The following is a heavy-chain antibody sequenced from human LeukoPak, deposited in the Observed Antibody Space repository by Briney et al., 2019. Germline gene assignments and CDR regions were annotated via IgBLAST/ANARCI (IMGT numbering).Heavy chain of an antibody. V-gene: IGHV4-59*08. Sequence: SSETLSLTCTVSGGSLSSYYWSWIRQPPGEGLEWIGYIYYSGSTNYNTSLKSRVTISVDTSKNQFSLKLSSVTAADTAVYYCARRIVVTATLCWFDPWGQGTLVTVSS. CDR3: ARRIVVTATLCWFDP. D-gene: IGHD2-21*02. CDR1: GGSLSSYY. CDR2: IYYSGST. J-gene: IGHJ5*02.